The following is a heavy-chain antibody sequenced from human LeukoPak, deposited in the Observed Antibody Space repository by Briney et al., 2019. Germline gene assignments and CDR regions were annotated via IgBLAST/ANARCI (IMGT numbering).Heavy chain of an antibody. Sequence: GGSLRLPCAASGFTFSDYYMSWIRQAPGKGLEWVSYISSSGSTIYYADSVKGRFTISRDNAKNSLYLQMNNLRAEDTAVYYCARAYDSGYDSSFDYWGQGTLVTVSS. D-gene: IGHD5-12*01. V-gene: IGHV3-11*04. CDR1: GFTFSDYY. CDR2: ISSSGSTI. J-gene: IGHJ4*02. CDR3: ARAYDSGYDSSFDY.